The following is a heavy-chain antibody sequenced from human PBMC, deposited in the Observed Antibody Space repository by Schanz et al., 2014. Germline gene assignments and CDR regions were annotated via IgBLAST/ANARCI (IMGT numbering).Heavy chain of an antibody. CDR3: AKTPREYCNYDNCPNWFDS. J-gene: IGHJ5*01. CDR2: ISASGGTT. Sequence: GQLVESGGGLVQPGGSLRLSCAASGFTFSAYAMTWVRQIPGKGLEWVSAISASGGTTYYADSVKGRFTISRDNSKNTLYLQMNSLRAEDTAVYYCAKTPREYCNYDNCPNWFDSWGQGTLVTASS. CDR1: GFTFSAYA. V-gene: IGHV3-23*04. D-gene: IGHD2-15*01.